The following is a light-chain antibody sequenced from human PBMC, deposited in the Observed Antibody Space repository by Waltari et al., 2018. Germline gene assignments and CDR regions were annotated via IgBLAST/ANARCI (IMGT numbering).Light chain of an antibody. V-gene: IGKV1-5*03. CDR1: QSISSW. CDR2: KAS. Sequence: DIQMTQSPSTLSVSVGDRVTITCRASQSISSWLAWYQQKPGKAPKLLIYKASSLESGVPSRFSGSGSGTEFTLTISSLQPDDFATYYCQQYNSYLMYTFGQGTKLEIK. CDR3: QQYNSYLMYT. J-gene: IGKJ2*01.